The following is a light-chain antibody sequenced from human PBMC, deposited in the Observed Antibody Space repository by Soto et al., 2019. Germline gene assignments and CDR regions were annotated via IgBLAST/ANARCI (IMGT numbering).Light chain of an antibody. Sequence: QSALTQPPSVSGAPGQRVTISCTGSSSNIGAGYDVHWYQQLPGTAPKLLIYGNSNRPSGVPDRFSGSKSGTSASLAITGLQAADEADYYCQSYDSSLSGSEWVFGGGTKLTVL. CDR2: GNS. J-gene: IGLJ3*02. CDR1: SSNIGAGYD. CDR3: QSYDSSLSGSEWV. V-gene: IGLV1-40*01.